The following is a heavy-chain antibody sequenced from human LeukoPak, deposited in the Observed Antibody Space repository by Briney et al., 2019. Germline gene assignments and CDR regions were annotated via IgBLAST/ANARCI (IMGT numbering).Heavy chain of an antibody. V-gene: IGHV1-18*01. Sequence: ASVKVSCKASGYTFTSYGISWVRQAPGQGLERMGWISAYNGNTNYAQKLQGRVTMTTDTSTSTAYMELRSLRSDDTAVYYCARDQAYYDFWSGQKALYYYGMDVWGQGTTVTVSS. CDR1: GYTFTSYG. D-gene: IGHD3-3*01. J-gene: IGHJ6*02. CDR2: ISAYNGNT. CDR3: ARDQAYYDFWSGQKALYYYGMDV.